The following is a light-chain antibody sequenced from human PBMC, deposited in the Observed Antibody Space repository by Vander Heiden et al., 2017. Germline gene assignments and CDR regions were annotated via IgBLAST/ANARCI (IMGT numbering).Light chain of an antibody. CDR2: GAT. Sequence: DIQMTQSPSSLSASVGDRVTITCRASQSIDSYLNWYQHKAGKAPKLLIYGATTLQSGVPLRFSGSASGTDFTLTINSLQPGDFATYFCQQSYSTPLTFGGGTKVEIE. CDR1: QSIDSY. J-gene: IGKJ4*01. CDR3: QQSYSTPLT. V-gene: IGKV1-39*01.